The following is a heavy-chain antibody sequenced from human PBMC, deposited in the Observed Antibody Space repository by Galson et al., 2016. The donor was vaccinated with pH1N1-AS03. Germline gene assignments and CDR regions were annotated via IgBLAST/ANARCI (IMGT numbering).Heavy chain of an antibody. D-gene: IGHD1-26*01. CDR3: ASRSKSGTLGAFDI. V-gene: IGHV1-69*13. J-gene: IGHJ3*02. CDR1: GGTFNSYA. CDR2: IIPIFGTV. Sequence: SVKVSFKASGGTFNSYAISWVRQAPGQGLEWMGGIIPIFGTVNFAQRFQGRLTITADSSTITAYMDLRNLTSDDTAVYFCASRSKSGTLGAFDIWGPGTLVIVSS.